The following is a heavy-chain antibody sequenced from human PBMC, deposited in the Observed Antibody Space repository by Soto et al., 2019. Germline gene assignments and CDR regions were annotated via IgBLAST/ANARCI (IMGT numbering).Heavy chain of an antibody. V-gene: IGHV4-30-2*01. D-gene: IGHD6-19*01. J-gene: IGHJ6*02. CDR2: IYHSGST. CDR3: ARDQKKGIAVAGTKNYYYGMDV. CDR1: GDTISTGGYT. Sequence: SETLSLTCDVSGDTISTGGYTWAWIRQPPGKALEWIGEIYHSGSTNYNPSLKSRVTISVDKSKNQFSLKLSSVTAADTAVYYCARDQKKGIAVAGTKNYYYGMDVWGQGTTVTVSS.